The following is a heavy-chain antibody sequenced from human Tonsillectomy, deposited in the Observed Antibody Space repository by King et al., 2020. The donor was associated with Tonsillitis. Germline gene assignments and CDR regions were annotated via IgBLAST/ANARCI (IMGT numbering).Heavy chain of an antibody. D-gene: IGHD3-3*02. J-gene: IGHJ3*02. CDR2: ISSSSSYI. Sequence: VQLVESGGGLVKPGGSLRLSCAASGFSFSSYTMNWVRQAPGKGLEWVSSISSSSSYIYYPDSVKGRFTISRDNAKKSLYLQMNSLRAEDTAVYYCARVIYGSSYGEGLGAFDIWGQGTMVTVSS. CDR1: GFSFSSYT. CDR3: ARVIYGSSYGEGLGAFDI. V-gene: IGHV3-21*01.